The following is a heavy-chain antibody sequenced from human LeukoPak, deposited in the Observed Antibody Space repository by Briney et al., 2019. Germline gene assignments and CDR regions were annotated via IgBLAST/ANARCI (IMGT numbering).Heavy chain of an antibody. V-gene: IGHV4-59*01. J-gene: IGHJ3*02. CDR1: GGSFSGYY. CDR2: IYYSGST. CDR3: ARGWEMLGRAFDI. D-gene: IGHD2-15*01. Sequence: SETLSLTCAVYGGSFSGYYWSWIRQPPGKGLEWIGYIYYSGSTNYNPSLKSRVTISVDTSKNQFSLKLSSVTAADTAVYYCARGWEMLGRAFDIWGQGTMVTVSS.